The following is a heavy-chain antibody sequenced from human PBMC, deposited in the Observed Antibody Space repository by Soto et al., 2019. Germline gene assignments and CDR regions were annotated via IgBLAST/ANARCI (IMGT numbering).Heavy chain of an antibody. CDR1: WGSRSSYD. CDR3: ARHHDS. Sequence: TSETQSLPRTVAWGSRSSYDWRCILQTPRKGLEWIGYIYYSGSTNYNHSLKSRVTISVDTSKNQFSLKLSSVTAADTAVYYCARHHDSWGQGTLVTVSS. CDR2: IYYSGST. V-gene: IGHV4-59*08. J-gene: IGHJ4*02.